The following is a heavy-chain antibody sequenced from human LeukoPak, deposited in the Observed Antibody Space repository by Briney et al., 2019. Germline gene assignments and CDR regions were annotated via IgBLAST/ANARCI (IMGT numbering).Heavy chain of an antibody. CDR2: FYYSGNT. Sequence: PSETLSLTCSVSGGSISSYYWSWIRQPPGKGLEWIGYFYYSGNTNYNPSLKSRVTMSVGTSKNQFSLKLNSVTAADTAVYYCARVLWNGDYPRFDYWGQGTLVTVSS. J-gene: IGHJ4*02. V-gene: IGHV4-59*08. D-gene: IGHD4-17*01. CDR1: GGSISSYY. CDR3: ARVLWNGDYPRFDY.